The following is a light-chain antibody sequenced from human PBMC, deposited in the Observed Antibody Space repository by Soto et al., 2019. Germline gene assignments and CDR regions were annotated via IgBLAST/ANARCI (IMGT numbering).Light chain of an antibody. Sequence: DIVMTQSPDSLAVSLGERATTNCKSSQSVLYNCDNKNYVRWFQQRRGHPPKLLTYWASNRESGVPDRFSGAGSGTDFTLTISSLQAEDVAVYYCQQYYDTPLTGGGGTKVEIK. V-gene: IGKV4-1*01. J-gene: IGKJ4*02. CDR2: WAS. CDR3: QQYYDTPLT. CDR1: QSVLYNCDNKNY.